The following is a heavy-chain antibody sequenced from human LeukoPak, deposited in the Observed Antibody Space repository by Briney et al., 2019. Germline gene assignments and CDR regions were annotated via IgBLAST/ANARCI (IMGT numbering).Heavy chain of an antibody. Sequence: GGSLRLSCAASGFTFSSYAMHWVRQAPSKGLEWVAVISYDGSNKYYADSVKGRFTISRDNSKNTPYLQMNSLRAEDTAVYYCAREGDGYNFDYWGQGTLVTVSS. CDR3: AREGDGYNFDY. CDR2: ISYDGSNK. J-gene: IGHJ4*02. V-gene: IGHV3-30*01. D-gene: IGHD5-24*01. CDR1: GFTFSSYA.